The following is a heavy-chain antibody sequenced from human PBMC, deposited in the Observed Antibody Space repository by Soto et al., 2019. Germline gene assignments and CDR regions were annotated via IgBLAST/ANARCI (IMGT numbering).Heavy chain of an antibody. CDR3: ARVFVGYDILTGYHKHNWFDP. J-gene: IGHJ5*02. Sequence: ASVKVSCKASGYTFTSYGIGWVRQAPGQGLEWMGWISAYNGNTNYAQKLQGRVTMTTDTSTSTAYMELRSLRSDDTAVYYCARVFVGYDILTGYHKHNWFDPWGQGTLVTVSS. CDR2: ISAYNGNT. CDR1: GYTFTSYG. D-gene: IGHD3-9*01. V-gene: IGHV1-18*01.